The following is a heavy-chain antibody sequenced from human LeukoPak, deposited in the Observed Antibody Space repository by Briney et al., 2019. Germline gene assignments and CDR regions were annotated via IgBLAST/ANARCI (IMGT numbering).Heavy chain of an antibody. CDR1: AFTFSSYW. D-gene: IGHD4-23*01. CDR3: ARDRGYSSFDY. CDR2: IKEDGSEI. V-gene: IGHV3-7*01. J-gene: IGHJ4*02. Sequence: GGSLRLSCEASAFTFSSYWMSWVRRAPGKGLEGVANIKEDGSEINYVDSVKGRFTISRDNAKNSLFLQMNSLRVEDTAVYYCARDRGYSSFDYWGQGTLVTVSS.